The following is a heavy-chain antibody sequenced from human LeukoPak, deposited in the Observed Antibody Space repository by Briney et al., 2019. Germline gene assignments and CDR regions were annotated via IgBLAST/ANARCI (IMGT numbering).Heavy chain of an antibody. J-gene: IGHJ4*02. D-gene: IGHD2-15*01. Sequence: GRSLRLSCAASGFTFSSHGMHWVRQAPGKGLEWVALMSYDGTNKVYADSVKGRFTISRDNSKNTLYLEMNNLRGEDAAVYYCAKRGYCSGGRCYSFHFDYWGQGTLVTVSS. CDR2: MSYDGTNK. V-gene: IGHV3-30*18. CDR1: GFTFSSHG. CDR3: AKRGYCSGGRCYSFHFDY.